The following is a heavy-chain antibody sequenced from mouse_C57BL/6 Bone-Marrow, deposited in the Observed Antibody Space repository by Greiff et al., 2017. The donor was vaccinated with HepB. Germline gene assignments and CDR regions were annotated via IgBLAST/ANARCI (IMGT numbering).Heavy chain of an antibody. CDR1: GYTFTSYT. J-gene: IGHJ1*03. CDR2: INPSSGYT. CDR3: ASLYYGSSYWYFDV. V-gene: IGHV1-4*01. Sequence: VQRVESGAELARPGASVKMSCKASGYTFTSYTMHWVKQRPGQGLEWIGNINPSSGYTKYNKKFKDKATLTADKSSSTAYMQLSSLTSEDSAVYYCASLYYGSSYWYFDVCGTGTTVTVSS. D-gene: IGHD1-1*01.